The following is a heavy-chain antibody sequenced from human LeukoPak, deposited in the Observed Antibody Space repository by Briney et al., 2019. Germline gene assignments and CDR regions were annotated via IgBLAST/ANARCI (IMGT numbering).Heavy chain of an antibody. CDR2: VYYSGTA. CDR3: AGGWLPDKSDF. CDR1: GGSISLSYYY. V-gene: IGHV4-39*07. Sequence: PSETLSLTCSVSGGSISLSYYYWGWIRQPPGKALEWIGSVYYSGTASYNPSLKSRVTISVDMSKNHFSLRPTSVTAADTAVYYCAGGWLPDKSDFWGQGTLVTVSA. J-gene: IGHJ4*02. D-gene: IGHD5-24*01.